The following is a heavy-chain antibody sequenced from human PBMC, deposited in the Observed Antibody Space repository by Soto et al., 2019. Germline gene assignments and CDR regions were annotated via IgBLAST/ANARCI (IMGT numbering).Heavy chain of an antibody. Sequence: QMQLQESGPGLVKPSETLSLTCTVSGGSIGSSSSYWGWIRQPPGKGLEWIGSIKYSGSTYHNPSLKSRITISVDTSNNQFSLKLSSVTAADTAVYFCAKTGFWSDYRVADYWGQGTLVTVSS. J-gene: IGHJ4*02. CDR1: GGSIGSSSSY. CDR3: AKTGFWSDYRVADY. CDR2: IKYSGST. D-gene: IGHD3-3*01. V-gene: IGHV4-39*01.